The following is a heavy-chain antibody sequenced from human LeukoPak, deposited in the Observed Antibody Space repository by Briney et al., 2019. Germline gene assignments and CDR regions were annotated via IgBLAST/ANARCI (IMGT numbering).Heavy chain of an antibody. Sequence: ASVKVSCKASAYTFTDYYMHWFRQAPGQGLEWMGWINDNSGGTKYPQKFQDRVTLTRDTSISTAYLELSRLTSDDTAVYYCVRDKAAATGLSLDYWGQGTLVTVSS. CDR1: AYTFTDYY. V-gene: IGHV1-2*02. CDR3: VRDKAAATGLSLDY. D-gene: IGHD6-13*01. CDR2: INDNSGGT. J-gene: IGHJ4*02.